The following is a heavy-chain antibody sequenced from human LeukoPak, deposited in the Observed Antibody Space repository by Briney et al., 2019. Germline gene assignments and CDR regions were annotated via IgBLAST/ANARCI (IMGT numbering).Heavy chain of an antibody. CDR1: GFTFSSYS. V-gene: IGHV3-21*01. CDR3: ARNGGDRIDY. CDR2: ISSSSSYI. D-gene: IGHD2-21*01. Sequence: GGSLRLSXAASGFTFSSYSMNWVRQAPGEGLEWVSSISSSSSYIYYADSVKGRFTISRDNAKNSLYLQMNSLRAEDTAVYYCARNGGDRIDYWGQGTLVTVSS. J-gene: IGHJ4*02.